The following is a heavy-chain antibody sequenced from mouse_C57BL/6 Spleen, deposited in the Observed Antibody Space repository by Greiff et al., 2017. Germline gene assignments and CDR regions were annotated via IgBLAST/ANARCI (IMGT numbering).Heavy chain of an antibody. Sequence: EVQVVESGGGLVKPGGSLKLSCAASGFTFSSYAMSWVRQTPEKRLEWVATISDGGSYTYYPDNVKGRFTISRDNAKNNLYLQMSHLKSEDTAMYYCARENYSNLDYWGQGTTLTVSS. CDR2: ISDGGSYT. CDR1: GFTFSSYA. CDR3: ARENYSNLDY. V-gene: IGHV5-4*01. D-gene: IGHD2-5*01. J-gene: IGHJ2*01.